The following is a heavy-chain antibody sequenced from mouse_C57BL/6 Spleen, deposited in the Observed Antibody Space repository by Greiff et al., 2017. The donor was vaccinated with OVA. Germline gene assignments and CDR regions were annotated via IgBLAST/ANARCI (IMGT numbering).Heavy chain of an antibody. CDR3: ARGGAYDYGFAY. Sequence: VQLQQSGAELVKPGASVKLSCKASGYTFTSYWMQWVKQRPGQGLEWIGEIDPSDSYTNYNQKFKGKATLTVDTSSSTAYMQLSSLTSEDSAVYYCARGGAYDYGFAYWGQGTLVTVSA. J-gene: IGHJ3*01. D-gene: IGHD2-4*01. CDR1: GYTFTSYW. V-gene: IGHV1-50*01. CDR2: IDPSDSYT.